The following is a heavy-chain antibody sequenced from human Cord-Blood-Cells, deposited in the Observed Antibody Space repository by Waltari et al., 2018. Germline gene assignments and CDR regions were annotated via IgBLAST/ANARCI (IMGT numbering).Heavy chain of an antibody. CDR3: ARGPYSNYGWYFDL. J-gene: IGHJ2*01. Sequence: QVQLQESGPGLVKPSETLSLTCAVSGYSISSGYYWGWIRQPPGKGLEWIGSIYHSGSTYYNPSLKSRVTISVDTSKNQFSLKLSSVTAADTAVYYCARGPYSNYGWYFDLWGRGTLVTVSS. CDR1: GYSISSGYY. CDR2: IYHSGST. D-gene: IGHD4-4*01. V-gene: IGHV4-38-2*01.